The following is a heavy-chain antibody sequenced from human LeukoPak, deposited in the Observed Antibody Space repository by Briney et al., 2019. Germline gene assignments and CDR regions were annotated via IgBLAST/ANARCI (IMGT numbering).Heavy chain of an antibody. J-gene: IGHJ4*01. V-gene: IGHV3-23*01. D-gene: IGHD2-21*02. CDR3: VSGGDSHVRSCTY. CDR1: EFTFSSYV. CDR2: ITPGGGT. Sequence: GGSLRLSCAASEFTFSSYVMAWVRQAPGKGLEWVSTITPGGGTYYADSVKGRFTISRDNSKNTLYLQMNSLTAEDTAIYYCVSGGDSHVRSCTYWGQGTLVTVSS.